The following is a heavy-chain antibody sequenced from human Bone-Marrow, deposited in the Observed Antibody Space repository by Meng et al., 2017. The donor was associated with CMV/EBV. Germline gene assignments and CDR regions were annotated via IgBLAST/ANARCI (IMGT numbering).Heavy chain of an antibody. CDR3: GRDLVGVAVPIWDYYYYYYGMDV. V-gene: IGHV1-46*01. J-gene: IGHJ6*02. CDR2: INPSGGST. D-gene: IGHD6-19*01. Sequence: ASVKVSCKASGYTFTSYYMHWVRQAPGQGLEWMGIINPSGGSTSYAQKFQGRVTMTRDTSTSTVYMELSSLRSEDTAVYYCGRDLVGVAVPIWDYYYYYYGMDVWGQGTTVTVSS. CDR1: GYTFTSYY.